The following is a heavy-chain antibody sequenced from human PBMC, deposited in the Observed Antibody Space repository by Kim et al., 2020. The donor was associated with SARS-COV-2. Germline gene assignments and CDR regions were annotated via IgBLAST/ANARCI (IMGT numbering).Heavy chain of an antibody. J-gene: IGHJ5*02. V-gene: IGHV1-18*04. CDR2: ISAYNGNT. CDR1: GYTFTSYG. D-gene: IGHD3-9*01. CDR3: ARNFIYRRYFAPGVAVP. Sequence: ASVKVSCKASGYTFTSYGISWVRQAPGQGLEWMGWISAYNGNTNYAQKLQGRVTMTTDTSTSTAYMELRSLRSDDTAVYYCARNFIYRRYFAPGVAVPWGQGTLVTVSS.